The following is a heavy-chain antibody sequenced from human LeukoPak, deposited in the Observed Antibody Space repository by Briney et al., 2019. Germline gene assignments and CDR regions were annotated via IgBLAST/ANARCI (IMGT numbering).Heavy chain of an antibody. J-gene: IGHJ4*02. Sequence: PSQTLSLTCTVSGGSISSGDYYWSWIRQPPGKGLEWIGYIYYSGSTNYNPSLKSRVTISVDTSKNQFSLKLSSVTAADTAVYYCARETGIAAARTFDYWGQGTLVTVSS. CDR2: IYYSGST. V-gene: IGHV4-61*08. D-gene: IGHD6-13*01. CDR3: ARETGIAAARTFDY. CDR1: GGSISSGDYY.